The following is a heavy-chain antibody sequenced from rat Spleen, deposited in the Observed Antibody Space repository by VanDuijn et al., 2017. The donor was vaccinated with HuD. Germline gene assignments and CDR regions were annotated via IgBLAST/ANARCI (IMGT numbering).Heavy chain of an antibody. V-gene: IGHV2-1*01. CDR1: GFSLISNS. CDR3: SRSYGGYTQHWFPY. D-gene: IGHD1-11*01. Sequence: QVQLKESGPGLVQPSQALSLSCTVSGFSLISNSVHWVRQPPGKGLEWVGGIWGDGTTDDNSSVKSRLSISRETSKSQVFLKMNSLQIDDTAIYFCSRSYGGYTQHWFPYWGQGTLVTVSS. CDR2: IWGDGTT. J-gene: IGHJ3*01.